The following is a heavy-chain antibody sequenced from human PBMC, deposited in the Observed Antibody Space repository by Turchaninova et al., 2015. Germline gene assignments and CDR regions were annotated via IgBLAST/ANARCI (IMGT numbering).Heavy chain of an antibody. D-gene: IGHD2-15*01. CDR2: INYSGST. CDR1: GGSIRSYY. Sequence: QVQLQESGPGLVKPSETLSLTYTVSGGSIRSYYWSWNRQPPGKGLEWIGYINYSGSTNYNPSLKSRVTISVDTSKNQFSLKLSSVTAADTAVYYCARRGYCSGGSCYSFDYWGQGTLVTVSS. V-gene: IGHV4-59*08. J-gene: IGHJ4*02. CDR3: ARRGYCSGGSCYSFDY.